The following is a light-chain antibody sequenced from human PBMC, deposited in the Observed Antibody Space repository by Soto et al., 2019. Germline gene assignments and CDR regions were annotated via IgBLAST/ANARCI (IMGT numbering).Light chain of an antibody. CDR3: QHYNSYSEA. CDR2: KAS. V-gene: IGKV1-5*03. CDR1: QTISSS. J-gene: IGKJ1*01. Sequence: DIQMAQSPSTLSGSVGDRFTITCRAIQTISSSLAWYEQKPGKAPRLLIYKASTLKSGVPSRFSGSGSGTEFTLTISSLQPDDFATYYCQHYNSYSEAFGQGTKVDIK.